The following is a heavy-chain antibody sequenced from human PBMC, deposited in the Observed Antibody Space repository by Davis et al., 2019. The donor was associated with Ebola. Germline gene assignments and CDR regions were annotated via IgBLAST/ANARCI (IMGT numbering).Heavy chain of an antibody. D-gene: IGHD2-15*01. CDR3: ARETCRGGSCYGYFDY. V-gene: IGHV1-69*13. J-gene: IGHJ4*02. CDR1: GGTFSSYA. Sequence: AASVKVSCKASGGTFSSYAISWVRQAPGQGLEWMGGIIPIFGTANYAQKFQGRVTITADESTSTAYMELSSLRSEDTAVYYCARETCRGGSCYGYFDYWGQGTLVTVSS. CDR2: IIPIFGTA.